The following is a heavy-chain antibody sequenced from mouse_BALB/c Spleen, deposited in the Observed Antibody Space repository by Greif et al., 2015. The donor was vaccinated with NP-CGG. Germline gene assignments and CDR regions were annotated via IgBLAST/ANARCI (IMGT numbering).Heavy chain of an antibody. CDR3: AREGGNPYAMDY. J-gene: IGHJ4*01. CDR1: GYTFTSYT. V-gene: IGHV1-4*01. D-gene: IGHD2-1*01. CDR2: INPSSGYT. Sequence: QVQLKESGAELARPGASVKMSCKASGYTFTSYTMHWVKQRPGQGLEWIGYINPSSGYTNYNQKFKDKATLTAGKSSSTAYMQLSSLTSEDSAVYYCAREGGNPYAMDYWGQGTSVTVSS.